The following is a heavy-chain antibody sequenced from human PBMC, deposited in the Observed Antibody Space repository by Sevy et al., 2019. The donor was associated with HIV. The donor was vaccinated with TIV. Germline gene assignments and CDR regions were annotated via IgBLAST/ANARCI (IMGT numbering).Heavy chain of an antibody. J-gene: IGHJ4*02. CDR1: EFTFSSYA. CDR3: ARVGSTMIVVVPIDY. Sequence: GGSLRLSCAASEFTFSSYAMHWVRQAPGKGLEWVAVISYDGSNKYYADSVKGRFTISRDNSKNTLYLQMNSLRAEDTAVYYCARVGSTMIVVVPIDYWGQGTLVTVSS. CDR2: ISYDGSNK. D-gene: IGHD3-22*01. V-gene: IGHV3-30-3*01.